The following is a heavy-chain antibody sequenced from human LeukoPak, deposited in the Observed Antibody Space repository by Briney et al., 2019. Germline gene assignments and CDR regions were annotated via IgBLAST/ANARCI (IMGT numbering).Heavy chain of an antibody. CDR1: GGSISSSGYY. D-gene: IGHD1-26*01. J-gene: IGHJ5*02. CDR3: ARHEYSGSYYGLSWFDP. V-gene: IGHV4-39*01. Sequence: SETLSLTCTLSGGSISSSGYYWGWIRQPPGKGLEWIASIYYSGSTYYNPSLKSRVTISVDTSKNQLSLKLSSLTAADAAVYYCARHEYSGSYYGLSWFDPWGQGTLVTVSS. CDR2: IYYSGST.